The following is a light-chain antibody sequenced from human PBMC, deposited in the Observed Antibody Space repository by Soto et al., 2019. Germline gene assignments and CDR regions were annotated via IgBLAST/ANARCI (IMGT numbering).Light chain of an antibody. CDR3: QSYDTSLREYV. Sequence: QPVLTQPPSVSGAPGQRVTLSCTGSSSNIGAGYHVHWYQHLPGTAPKLLISDNTNRPSGVPDRFSGSKSGTSASLAITGLQAEDEADYSCQSYDTSLREYVFGTGTKVTVL. V-gene: IGLV1-40*01. J-gene: IGLJ1*01. CDR1: SSNIGAGYH. CDR2: DNT.